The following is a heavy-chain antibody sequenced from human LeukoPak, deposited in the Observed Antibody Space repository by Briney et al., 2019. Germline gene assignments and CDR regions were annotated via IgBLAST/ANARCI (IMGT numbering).Heavy chain of an antibody. Sequence: PSETLSLTCTVSGASITSYYWSWIRQPPGKGLEWIGFFSYSGSANYNPSLKSRVTISVDTSKNQFSLKLSSVTAADTALYYCARGGSRGYVDWGQGTLVTVSS. D-gene: IGHD3-22*01. CDR2: FSYSGSA. J-gene: IGHJ4*02. CDR3: ARGGSRGYVD. CDR1: GASITSYY. V-gene: IGHV4-59*12.